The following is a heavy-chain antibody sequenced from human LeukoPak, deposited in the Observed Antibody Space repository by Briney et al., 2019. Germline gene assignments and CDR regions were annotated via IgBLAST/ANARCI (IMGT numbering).Heavy chain of an antibody. CDR2: ISGSGGST. V-gene: IGHV3-23*01. CDR3: AREGKDDYRYYFDY. Sequence: GGSLRLSCAASGFTFSSYAMSWVRQAPGKGLEWVSAISGSGGSTYYADSVKVRFTISRDNSKNTLYLQMNSLRAEDTAVYYCAREGKDDYRYYFDYWGQGTLVTVSS. CDR1: GFTFSSYA. J-gene: IGHJ4*02. D-gene: IGHD4-11*01.